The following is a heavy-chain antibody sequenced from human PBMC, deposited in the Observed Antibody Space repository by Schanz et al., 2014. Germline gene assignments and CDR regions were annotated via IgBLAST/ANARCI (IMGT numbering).Heavy chain of an antibody. V-gene: IGHV3-23*04. D-gene: IGHD6-25*01. Sequence: EVQLVESGGGLVKPGGSLRLSCAASGFTFSSYSMNWVRQAPGKGLEWVSVIGVDGTTTYYADSVKGRFTISRDNSKNTLYLQMNSLRAEDTAVYYCAKVRYSSGWRGDYFDEWGQGTLVTVAS. CDR2: IGVDGTTT. CDR1: GFTFSSYS. J-gene: IGHJ4*02. CDR3: AKVRYSSGWRGDYFDE.